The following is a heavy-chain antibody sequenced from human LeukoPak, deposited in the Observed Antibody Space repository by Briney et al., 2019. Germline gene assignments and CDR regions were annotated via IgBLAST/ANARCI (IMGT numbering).Heavy chain of an antibody. D-gene: IGHD2-2*01. V-gene: IGHV2-70*11. CDR2: IDWDDDK. CDR1: GGSISSYY. CDR3: ARIRGTYCSSTTCSFEDF. J-gene: IGHJ4*02. Sequence: TLSLTCTVSGGSISSYYWSWIRQPPGKALEWLARIDWDDDKYYSASLKTRLTISKDTSKNQVVLTMTNMDPVDTATYYCARIRGTYCSSTTCSFEDFWGQGTLVTVSS.